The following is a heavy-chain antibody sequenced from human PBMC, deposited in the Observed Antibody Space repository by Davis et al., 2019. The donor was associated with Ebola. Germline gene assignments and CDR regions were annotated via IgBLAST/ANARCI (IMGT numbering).Heavy chain of an antibody. D-gene: IGHD3-3*01. Sequence: SLKISCAASGFTFDDYAMHWVRQAPGKGLEWVSGISWNSGSIGYADSVKGRFTISRDNAKNSLYLQMNSLRAEDTALYYCAKGELRFLEWLNDYWGQGTLVTVSS. CDR3: AKGELRFLEWLNDY. CDR2: ISWNSGSI. CDR1: GFTFDDYA. J-gene: IGHJ4*02. V-gene: IGHV3-9*01.